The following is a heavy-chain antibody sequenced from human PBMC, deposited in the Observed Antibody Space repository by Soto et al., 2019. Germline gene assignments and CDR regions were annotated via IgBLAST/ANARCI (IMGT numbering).Heavy chain of an antibody. J-gene: IGHJ4*02. D-gene: IGHD1-26*01. CDR1: GFTFSDYY. V-gene: IGHV3-11*06. Sequence: PGGSLRLSCAASGFTFSDYYMSWIRQAPGKGLEWVSYISSSSSYKNYADSVKGRFTISRDNAKNSLYLQMNSLRAEDTAVYYCARGARWEPQVFDYWGQGALVTVSS. CDR2: ISSSSSYK. CDR3: ARGARWEPQVFDY.